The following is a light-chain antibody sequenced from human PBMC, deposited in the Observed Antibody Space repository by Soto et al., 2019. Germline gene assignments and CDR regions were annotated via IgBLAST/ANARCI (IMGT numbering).Light chain of an antibody. CDR2: GAS. Sequence: EVVLTQSPATLSLSPGERATLSCRASENVRTFVDWYQQKPGQAPRLLIYGASNRATGIPARFSGSGSGTDFTLTISNLEPEDFAVYYCQQYNIWPPITFGQGTRLEIK. CDR1: ENVRTF. V-gene: IGKV3-11*01. J-gene: IGKJ5*01. CDR3: QQYNIWPPIT.